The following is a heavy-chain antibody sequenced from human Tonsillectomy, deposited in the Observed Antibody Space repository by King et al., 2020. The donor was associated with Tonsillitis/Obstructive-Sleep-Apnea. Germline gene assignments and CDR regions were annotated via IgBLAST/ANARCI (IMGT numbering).Heavy chain of an antibody. J-gene: IGHJ2*01. Sequence: GQLVQSGGGLVQPGGSLRLSCAASGFTFSSYWMSWVRQAPGKGLEWVANIKQDGSEKYYVDSVKGRFTISRDNAKNSLYLQMNSLRAEDTAVYYCARDRVAAGDWYFDLWGRGTLVTVSS. CDR1: GFTFSSYW. V-gene: IGHV3-7*01. CDR3: ARDRVAAGDWYFDL. D-gene: IGHD6-25*01. CDR2: IKQDGSEK.